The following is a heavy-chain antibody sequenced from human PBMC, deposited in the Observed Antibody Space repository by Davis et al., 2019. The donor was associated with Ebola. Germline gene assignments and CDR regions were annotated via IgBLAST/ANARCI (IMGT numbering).Heavy chain of an antibody. J-gene: IGHJ5*02. CDR1: GGSFSGYY. CDR3: ARLAGYNTNWFDP. D-gene: IGHD5-24*01. CDR2: INHSGST. V-gene: IGHV4-34*01. Sequence: MPSETLFLTCAVYGGSFSGYYWSWIRQPPGKGLEWIGEINHSGSTNYNPSLKSRVTISVDTSKNQFSLKLSSVTAADTAVYYCARLAGYNTNWFDPWGQGTLVTVSS.